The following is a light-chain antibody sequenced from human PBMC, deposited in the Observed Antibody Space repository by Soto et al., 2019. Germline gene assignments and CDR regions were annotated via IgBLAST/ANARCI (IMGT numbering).Light chain of an antibody. CDR1: SSDVGGYNY. CDR3: SSYTSSSTVV. J-gene: IGLJ2*01. CDR2: DVS. V-gene: IGLV2-14*01. Sequence: QSALTQPASVSGSPGQSITISCTGTSSDVGGYNYVSWYQQHPGKAPKLMIYDVSNRPSGVYNRFSGSKSGNTASLTSSGLQDEEEADYYCSSYTSSSTVVFGGGTKLTVL.